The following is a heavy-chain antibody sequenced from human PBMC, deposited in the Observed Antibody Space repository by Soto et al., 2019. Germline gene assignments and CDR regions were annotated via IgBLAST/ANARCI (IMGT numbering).Heavy chain of an antibody. D-gene: IGHD5-18*01. V-gene: IGHV1-69*13. CDR3: ASGDFIDGYSYGVPSDY. CDR1: GGTFSSYA. Sequence: SVKVSCKASGGTFSSYAISWVRQAPGQGLEWMGGIIPIFGTANYAQKFQGRVTITADESTSTAYMELSSLRSEDTAVYYCASGDFIDGYSYGVPSDYWGQGTLVTVSS. J-gene: IGHJ4*02. CDR2: IIPIFGTA.